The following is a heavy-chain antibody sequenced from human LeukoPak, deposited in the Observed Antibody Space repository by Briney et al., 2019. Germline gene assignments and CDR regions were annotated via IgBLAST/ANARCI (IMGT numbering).Heavy chain of an antibody. CDR2: IYYSGGT. CDR1: GGSISSRTYY. J-gene: IGHJ6*03. V-gene: IGHV4-39*07. Sequence: PSETLSLTCSVSGGSISSRTYYWGWIRQPPGKGLEWIGSIYYSGGTYYNPSLKSRVTVSIDTSKNQFSLKLSSVTAADTAVYYCATHYYYYYYMDVWGKGTRSPSP. CDR3: ATHYYYYYYMDV.